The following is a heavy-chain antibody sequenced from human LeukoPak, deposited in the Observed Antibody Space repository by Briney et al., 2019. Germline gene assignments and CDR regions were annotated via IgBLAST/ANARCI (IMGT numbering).Heavy chain of an antibody. CDR2: IWYDGSNK. Sequence: PGGSVRLSCAASGFTFNSYGMHWLRQAPGKGLEGVAVIWYDGSNKYYADSVEGRFTISRDNSKNTLYLQMNSLRAEDTAVYYCARDAEVVVGATGFDYWGQGTLVTVSS. J-gene: IGHJ4*02. D-gene: IGHD1-26*01. CDR1: GFTFNSYG. CDR3: ARDAEVVVGATGFDY. V-gene: IGHV3-33*01.